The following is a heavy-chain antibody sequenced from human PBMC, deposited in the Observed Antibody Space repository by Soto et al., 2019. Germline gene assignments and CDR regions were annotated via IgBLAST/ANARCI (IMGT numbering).Heavy chain of an antibody. Sequence: PGGSRRLCCAAPGFTCSMVCMSWARQAPGKGLVWVSHGNSDGSHSTHADSVKGRLTISRDNAKNTLYLQMNSLRVEDTAGYCCGRYDPGLGMDYWGLGTLVTVAS. CDR3: GRYDPGLGMDY. D-gene: IGHD1-1*01. CDR1: GFTCSMVC. CDR2: GNSDGSHS. V-gene: IGHV3-74*01. J-gene: IGHJ4*02.